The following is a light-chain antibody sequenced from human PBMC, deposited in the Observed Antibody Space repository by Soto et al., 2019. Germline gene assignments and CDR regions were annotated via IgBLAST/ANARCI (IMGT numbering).Light chain of an antibody. CDR3: QQSYSTPYT. J-gene: IGKJ2*01. CDR1: QSISSF. V-gene: IGKV1-39*01. Sequence: DIQMTQSPSSLSVSVGDRVTITCRASQSISSFLHWYQQKPGKAPQLLISASSILQSGGPSRFSGSGSGTDFTLTISSLQPEDFATYYCQQSYSTPYTFGQGTKLEIK. CDR2: ASS.